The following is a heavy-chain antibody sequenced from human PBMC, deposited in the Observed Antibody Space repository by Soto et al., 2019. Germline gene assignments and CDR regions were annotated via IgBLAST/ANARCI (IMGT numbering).Heavy chain of an antibody. V-gene: IGHV1-69*06. D-gene: IGHD1-1*01. J-gene: IGHJ4*02. CDR2: TIPAFGTA. Sequence: QVHLVQSGAEVKSPGSAVKVSCKVSGAGDTFSNYGLNWMRQAPGQGLEWMGGTIPAFGTANYAKKIQGRVTITADTSTTTAYMELSSLRSDDTAVYYCWRHDKTALPPLDSWGQGTLVSVSS. CDR1: GAGDTFSNYG. CDR3: WRHDKTALPPLDS.